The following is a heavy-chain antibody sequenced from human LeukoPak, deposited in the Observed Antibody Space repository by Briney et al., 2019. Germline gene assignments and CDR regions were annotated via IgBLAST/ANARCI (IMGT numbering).Heavy chain of an antibody. D-gene: IGHD1-26*01. CDR3: AREPDPSYSGTPDY. V-gene: IGHV1-18*01. CDR1: GYTFTSYG. CDR2: ISAYNGNT. J-gene: IGHJ4*02. Sequence: ASVKVSCKASGYTFTSYGISWVRQAPGQGLEWMGWISAYNGNTNYAQKLQGRVTMTTDTSTGTAYMELRSLRSDDTAVYYCAREPDPSYSGTPDYWGQGTLVTVSS.